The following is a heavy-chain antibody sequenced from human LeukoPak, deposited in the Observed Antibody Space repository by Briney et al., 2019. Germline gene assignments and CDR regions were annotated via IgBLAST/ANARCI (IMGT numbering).Heavy chain of an antibody. Sequence: GGSLRLSCAASGFTFSTYTMNWVRQAPGKGLEWVSSISSRSSYMYYADSVKGRFTISRDNAKNSLYLQMNSLRAEDTAVYYCARYYYNSSGYYSPPHYWGQGPLVTVSS. CDR1: GFTFSTYT. D-gene: IGHD3-22*01. CDR3: ARYYYNSSGYYSPPHY. J-gene: IGHJ4*02. CDR2: ISSRSSYM. V-gene: IGHV3-21*01.